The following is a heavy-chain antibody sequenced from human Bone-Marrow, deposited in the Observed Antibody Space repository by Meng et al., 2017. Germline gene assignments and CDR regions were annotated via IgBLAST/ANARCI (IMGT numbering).Heavy chain of an antibody. CDR3: ERGEDSSQFYYYYYYGMDV. V-gene: IGHV1-8*03. Sequence: ASAKVFCKASGYTFTSYDINWVRQATGQGLEGMGWMNPNSGNTGYAQKLQGRVTITRNTSISTAYMELSSLRSEETAVYYCERGEDSSQFYYYYYYGMDVWGQGTTVTVSS. J-gene: IGHJ6*02. D-gene: IGHD6-6*01. CDR1: GYTFTSYD. CDR2: MNPNSGNT.